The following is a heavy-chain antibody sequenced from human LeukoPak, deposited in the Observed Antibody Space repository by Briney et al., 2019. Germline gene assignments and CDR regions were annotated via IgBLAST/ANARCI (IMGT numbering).Heavy chain of an antibody. Sequence: VASVKVSCKASGGTFSSYAISWVRQAPGQGLEWMGGIIPIFGTANYAQKFQGRVTITADESTSTAYMELSSLRSEDTAVYYCARGKSGYCSGGSCQNRPFDPWGQGTLVTVSS. CDR2: IIPIFGTA. V-gene: IGHV1-69*13. CDR1: GGTFSSYA. J-gene: IGHJ5*02. D-gene: IGHD2-15*01. CDR3: ARGKSGYCSGGSCQNRPFDP.